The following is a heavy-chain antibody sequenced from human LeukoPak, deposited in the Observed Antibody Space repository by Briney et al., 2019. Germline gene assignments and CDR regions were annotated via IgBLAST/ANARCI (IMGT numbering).Heavy chain of an antibody. D-gene: IGHD5-18*01. Sequence: GGSLRLSCAASGFTFDDYAMHWVRQAPGKGLEWVSGISWNSGSIGYADSVKGRFTISRDNAKNSLYLQMNSLRAEDTALYYCAKDLSVDTAFGSFDYWGQGTLVTVSS. V-gene: IGHV3-9*01. J-gene: IGHJ4*02. CDR2: ISWNSGSI. CDR3: AKDLSVDTAFGSFDY. CDR1: GFTFDDYA.